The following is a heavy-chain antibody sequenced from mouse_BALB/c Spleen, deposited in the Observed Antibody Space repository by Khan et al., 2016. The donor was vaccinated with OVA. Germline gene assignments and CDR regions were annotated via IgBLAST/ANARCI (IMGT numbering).Heavy chain of an antibody. D-gene: IGHD2-14*01. V-gene: IGHV2-2*02. Sequence: QVRLQQSGPDLVQPSQSLSITCTVSGFSLTSYGVHWVHQSPGKGLEWLGVIWSGGSTDYNAAFISRLSISKDNSKSQVFFKMNSLQANDTAIYYCARIFIGTTDYAMDYWGQGTSVTVSS. J-gene: IGHJ4*01. CDR3: ARIFIGTTDYAMDY. CDR2: IWSGGST. CDR1: GFSLTSYG.